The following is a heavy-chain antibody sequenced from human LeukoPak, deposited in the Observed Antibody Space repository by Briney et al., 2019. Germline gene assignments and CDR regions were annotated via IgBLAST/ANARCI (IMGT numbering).Heavy chain of an antibody. CDR1: GGSISRYY. CDR3: ARDKVPGDF. V-gene: IGHV4-59*01. Sequence: SETLSLTCTVSGGSISRYYWSWIRQPPGKGLEWIGYIYYSGSINYNPSLKSRVTISVDTSKNQFSLKLSSETAADTAVYYCARDKVPGDFWGPGTLVTVSS. CDR2: IYYSGSI. J-gene: IGHJ4*02.